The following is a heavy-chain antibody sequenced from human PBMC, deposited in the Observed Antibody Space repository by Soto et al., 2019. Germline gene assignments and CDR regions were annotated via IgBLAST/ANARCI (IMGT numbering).Heavy chain of an antibody. CDR2: IYSGGYT. CDR1: GFTVSNNY. CDR3: ATQPGGGGY. V-gene: IGHV3-53*01. Sequence: EVQLVESGGGLIQPGGSLRLSCAVSGFTVSNNYMSWVRQAPGKGLEGVSVIYSGGYTAYGDSVKGRFTISRDNSKNTLTSQKNSPGPDAPAFFYWATQPGGGGYWGQGTLVTVSS. D-gene: IGHD3-10*01. J-gene: IGHJ4*02.